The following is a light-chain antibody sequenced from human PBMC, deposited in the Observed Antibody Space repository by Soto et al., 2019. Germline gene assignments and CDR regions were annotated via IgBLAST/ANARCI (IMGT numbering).Light chain of an antibody. CDR2: DVF. J-gene: IGLJ2*01. V-gene: IGLV2-14*01. Sequence: QSALTQPASVSGSPGQSITISCSGTSSDIGGYNYVSWYQQYPGKAPKLIIYDVFNRPSGVSNRFSGSKSGNTASLTISGLQPEDEADYYCNSFTTSSTFVVFGGGTKVTVL. CDR1: SSDIGGYNY. CDR3: NSFTTSSTFVV.